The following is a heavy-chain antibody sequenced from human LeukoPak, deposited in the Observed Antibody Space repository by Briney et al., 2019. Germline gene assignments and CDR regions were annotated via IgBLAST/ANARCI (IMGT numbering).Heavy chain of an antibody. D-gene: IGHD3-10*01. CDR2: INHSGST. CDR1: GGSFSGYY. CDR3: ASTYYGSGPRDAFDI. J-gene: IGHJ3*02. V-gene: IGHV4-34*01. Sequence: PSETLSLTCAVYGGSFSGYYWSWIRQPPGKGLEWNGEINHSGSTNYNPSLKSRVTISVDTSKNQFSLKLSSVTAADTAVYYCASTYYGSGPRDAFDIWGQGTMVTVSS.